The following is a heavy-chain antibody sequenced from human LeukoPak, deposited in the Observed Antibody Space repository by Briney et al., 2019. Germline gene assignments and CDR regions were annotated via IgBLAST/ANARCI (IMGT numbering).Heavy chain of an antibody. Sequence: GGSLRLXCAASGFTFSSYSMNWVRQAPGKGLEWVSSISSSSSYIYYADSVKGRFTISRDNAKKSLYLQMNSLRGEDPAVYYSASTNVIVVVPAAALNWGQGTPVTVSS. CDR1: GFTFSSYS. J-gene: IGHJ4*02. CDR2: ISSSSSYI. V-gene: IGHV3-21*01. D-gene: IGHD2-2*01. CDR3: ASTNVIVVVPAAALN.